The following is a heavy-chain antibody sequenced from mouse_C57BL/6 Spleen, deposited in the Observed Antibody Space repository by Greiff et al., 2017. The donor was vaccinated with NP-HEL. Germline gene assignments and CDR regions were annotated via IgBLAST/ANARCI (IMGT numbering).Heavy chain of an antibody. Sequence: EVKLMESGGGLVKPGGSLKLSCAASGFTFSDYGMHWVRQAPEKGLEWVAYISSGSSTIYYADTVKGRFTISRDKSKNTLFLQMTSLRSEDTAMYYCARDLFAYWGQGTLVTVSA. J-gene: IGHJ3*01. CDR3: ARDLFAY. CDR2: ISSGSSTI. CDR1: GFTFSDYG. V-gene: IGHV5-17*01.